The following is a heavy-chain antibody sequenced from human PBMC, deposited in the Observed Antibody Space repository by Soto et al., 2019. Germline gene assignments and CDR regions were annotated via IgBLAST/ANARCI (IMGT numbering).Heavy chain of an antibody. CDR3: ARDAPGEAPY. V-gene: IGHV4-31*03. Sequence: QVQLQESGPGLVRPSQTLSLTCTVSGGSITNGDYYWNWIRQHPGKGLEWIGYINYRGTTFYNPSLNRRVFISVETSKNQFSLNLSSVTAADTAVYFCARDAPGEAPYWGQGTLVTVSS. D-gene: IGHD2-2*01. CDR2: INYRGTT. CDR1: GGSITNGDYY. J-gene: IGHJ4*02.